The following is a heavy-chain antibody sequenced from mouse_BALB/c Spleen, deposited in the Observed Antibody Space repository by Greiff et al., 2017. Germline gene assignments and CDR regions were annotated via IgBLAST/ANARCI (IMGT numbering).Heavy chain of an antibody. CDR3: VRGSSWGNY. D-gene: IGHD1-1*01. CDR1: GFTFNTYA. J-gene: IGHJ2*01. Sequence: EVKLVESGGGLVQPKGSLKLSCAASGFTFNTYAMNWVRQAPGKGLEWVARIRSKSNNYATYYADSVKDRFTISRDDSQSMLYLQMNNLKTEDTAMYYCVRGSSWGNYWGQGTTLTVSS. CDR2: IRSKSNNYAT. V-gene: IGHV10-1*02.